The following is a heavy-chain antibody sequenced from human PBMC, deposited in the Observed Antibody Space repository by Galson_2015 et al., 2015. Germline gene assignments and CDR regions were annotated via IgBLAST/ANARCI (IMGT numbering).Heavy chain of an antibody. CDR3: ARDGGSYQFDY. CDR1: GFTFSSYA. Sequence: SLRLSCAASGFTFSSYAMHWVRQAPGKGLEWVAVISYDGSNKYYADSVKGRFTISRDNSKNTLYLQMNSLRAEDTAVYYCARDGGSYQFDYWGQGTLVTVSS. J-gene: IGHJ4*02. D-gene: IGHD1-26*01. CDR2: ISYDGSNK. V-gene: IGHV3-30-3*01.